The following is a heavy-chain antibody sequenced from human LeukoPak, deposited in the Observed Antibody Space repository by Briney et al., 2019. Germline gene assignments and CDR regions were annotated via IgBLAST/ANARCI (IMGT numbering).Heavy chain of an antibody. J-gene: IGHJ6*03. V-gene: IGHV4-59*01. CDR1: GGSISSYY. D-gene: IGHD6-19*01. CDR2: IYYSGST. Sequence: SETLSLTCTVSGGSISSYYWSWIRQPPGKGLEWIGYIYYSGSTNYNPSLKSRVTISVDTSKNQFSLKLSSVTAADTAVYYCARDRQAVAGMDLYYYYYMDVWGKGTTVTVSS. CDR3: ARDRQAVAGMDLYYYYYMDV.